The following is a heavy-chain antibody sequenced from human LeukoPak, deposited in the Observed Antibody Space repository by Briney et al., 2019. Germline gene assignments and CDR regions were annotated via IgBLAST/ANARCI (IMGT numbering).Heavy chain of an antibody. CDR2: INHSGST. CDR3: ARDPLDESVNGVAAAGTNWFDP. J-gene: IGHJ5*02. Sequence: PSETLSLTCAVYGGSFSGYYWSWIREPPGMGLEWIGEINHSGSTNHNPSLKSRVTISVDTSKNQFSLKLSSVTAADTAVYYCARDPLDESVNGVAAAGTNWFDPWGQGTLVTVSS. D-gene: IGHD6-13*01. CDR1: GGSFSGYY. V-gene: IGHV4-34*01.